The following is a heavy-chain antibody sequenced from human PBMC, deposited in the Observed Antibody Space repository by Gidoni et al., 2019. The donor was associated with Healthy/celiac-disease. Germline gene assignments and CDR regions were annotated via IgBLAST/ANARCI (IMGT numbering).Heavy chain of an antibody. CDR2: IYYSGST. V-gene: IGHV4-39*07. D-gene: IGHD6-13*01. CDR1: GGSISSSSYY. CDR3: ASAHIAAAGTDWFDP. Sequence: QLQLQESGPGLVKPSETLSLTCTVPGGSISSSSYYWGWIRQPPGKGLEWIGSIYYSGSTYYNPSLKSRVTISVDTSKNQFSLKLSSVTAADTAVYYCASAHIAAAGTDWFDPWGQGTLVTVSS. J-gene: IGHJ5*02.